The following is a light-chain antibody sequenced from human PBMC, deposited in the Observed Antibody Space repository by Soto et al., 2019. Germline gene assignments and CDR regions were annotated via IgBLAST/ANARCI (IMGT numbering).Light chain of an antibody. CDR2: GAS. V-gene: IGKV3-15*01. CDR1: QSVSSN. Sequence: EIVMTQSPATLSVSPGERATLSCRASQSVSSNLAWYQQKPGQAPRLLIYGASTRATGIPARFSGSGSGTEFTLNISSLQSEDFAAYSRKKYNTWPPYTFGQGTKLEIK. J-gene: IGKJ2*01. CDR3: KKYNTWPPYT.